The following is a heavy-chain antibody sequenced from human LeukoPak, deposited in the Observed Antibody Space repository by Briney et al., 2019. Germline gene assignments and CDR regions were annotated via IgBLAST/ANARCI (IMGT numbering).Heavy chain of an antibody. CDR2: ITNSGSTI. Sequence: GGSLRLSCAASGFTFSTYEMNWVRQAPGKGLKWVSYITNSGSTIYYADSVKGRFTITRDNAKKSLYLQMNSLRVEDTAVYYCARDLSGGKYYALGFDYWGQGTLVTVSS. V-gene: IGHV3-48*03. J-gene: IGHJ4*02. CDR3: ARDLSGGKYYALGFDY. D-gene: IGHD2-15*01. CDR1: GFTFSTYE.